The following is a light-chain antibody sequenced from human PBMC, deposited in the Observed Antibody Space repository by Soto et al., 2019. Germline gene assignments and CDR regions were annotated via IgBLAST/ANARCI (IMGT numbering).Light chain of an antibody. V-gene: IGKV3-20*01. CDR2: GAS. CDR3: HQYADSPQT. Sequence: EIVLTQSPGTLSLSPGERATLSCRASQSVSSTYLIWYQQKPGQAPRLLIYGASSRATGVPDRFSGGGSGTDFTLTISSLEPEDSAVYFCHQYADSPQTFGQGTKVDNK. CDR1: QSVSSTY. J-gene: IGKJ2*01.